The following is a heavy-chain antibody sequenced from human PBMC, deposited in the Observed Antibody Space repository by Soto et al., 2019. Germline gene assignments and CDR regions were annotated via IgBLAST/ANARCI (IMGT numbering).Heavy chain of an antibody. CDR2: ILYDGSNK. V-gene: IGHV3-33*01. Sequence: GGSLRLSCAASGFTFSNYGMHWARQAPGKGLEWVAAILYDGSNKYYADSGKGRFIISRDNSKSTLYLQMNSLRAEDTAVYYCAGGTYYFDYPGQATQVTVSS. J-gene: IGHJ4*02. CDR1: GFTFSNYG. D-gene: IGHD3-16*01. CDR3: AGGTYYFDY.